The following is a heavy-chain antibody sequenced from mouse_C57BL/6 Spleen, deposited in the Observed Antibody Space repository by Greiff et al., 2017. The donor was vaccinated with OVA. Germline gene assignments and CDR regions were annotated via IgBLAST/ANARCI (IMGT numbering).Heavy chain of an antibody. CDR3: AMGGDYAGYYYAMDY. J-gene: IGHJ4*01. Sequence: QVQLQQPGAELVKPGASVKVSCKASGYTFTSYWMHWVKQRPGQGLEWIGRIHPSDRDTNYNQKFKGKATLTVDKSSSTAYMQLSSLTSEDSAVYYCAMGGDYAGYYYAMDYWGQGTSVTVSS. V-gene: IGHV1-74*01. D-gene: IGHD2-4*01. CDR2: IHPSDRDT. CDR1: GYTFTSYW.